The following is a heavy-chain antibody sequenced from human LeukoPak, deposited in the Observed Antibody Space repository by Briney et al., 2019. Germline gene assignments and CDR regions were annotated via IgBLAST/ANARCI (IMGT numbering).Heavy chain of an antibody. D-gene: IGHD1-26*01. CDR1: GFTFSSYS. J-gene: IGHJ5*02. CDR2: IGSSGSAI. Sequence: GGSLRLSCAASGFTFSSYSMNWVRQAPGRGLEWVSYIGSSGSAIYYADSVKGRFTISRDNAKNSLYLQMNSLRGEDTAVYYCARVSAIVGATWGFDPWGQGILVTVSS. CDR3: ARVSAIVGATWGFDP. V-gene: IGHV3-48*01.